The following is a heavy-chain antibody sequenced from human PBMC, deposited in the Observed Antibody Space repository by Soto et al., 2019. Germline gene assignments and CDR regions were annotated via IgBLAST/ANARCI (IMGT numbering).Heavy chain of an antibody. CDR2: IYYSGST. Sequence: SETLCLPYTVSGGSISSYYWSLIRQPPGKGLEWIGYIYYSGSTNYNPSLKSRVTISVDTSKNQFSLKLSSVTAADTAVYYCARSSGYFGWLLFYWGQGTLVTVSS. V-gene: IGHV4-59*01. J-gene: IGHJ4*02. CDR1: GGSISSYY. D-gene: IGHD3-9*01. CDR3: ARSSGYFGWLLFY.